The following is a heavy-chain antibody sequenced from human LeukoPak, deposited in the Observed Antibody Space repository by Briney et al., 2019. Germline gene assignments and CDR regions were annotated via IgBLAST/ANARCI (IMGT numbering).Heavy chain of an antibody. CDR3: ARDRSAEIVATKDDAFDI. CDR1: GFTVSSNY. CDR2: IYSGGST. V-gene: IGHV3-66*02. J-gene: IGHJ3*02. Sequence: PGGSQRLSCAASGFTVSSNYMSWVRQAPGKGLEWVSVIYSGGSTYYADAVKGRFTISRDNSKNTLYLQMNSLRAEDTAVYYCARDRSAEIVATKDDAFDIWGQGTMVTVSS. D-gene: IGHD5-12*01.